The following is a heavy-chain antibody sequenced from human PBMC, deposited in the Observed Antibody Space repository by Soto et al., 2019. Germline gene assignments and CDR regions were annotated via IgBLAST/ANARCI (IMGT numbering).Heavy chain of an antibody. CDR3: ARDFYGGYTYGPGDY. V-gene: IGHV3-7*01. J-gene: IGHJ4*02. Sequence: GGSLRLSSAASGFMFSAYWMSWVRQAPGKGLEWVANIHGDGGKIYYVDSVKGRFTISRDNAKRSLYLQMNSLRAEDTAVYYCARDFYGGYTYGPGDYWGQGALVTVSS. CDR1: GFMFSAYW. CDR2: IHGDGGKI. D-gene: IGHD5-18*01.